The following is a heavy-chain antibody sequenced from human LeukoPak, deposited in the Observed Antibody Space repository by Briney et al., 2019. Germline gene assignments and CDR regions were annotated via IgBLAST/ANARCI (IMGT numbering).Heavy chain of an antibody. CDR1: GGSMNNYY. D-gene: IGHD6-13*01. CDR2: IYYSGST. V-gene: IGHV4-59*08. CDR3: ARHPGYNTRIFDY. J-gene: IGHJ4*02. Sequence: SSETLSLTCTVSGGSMNNYYWSWIRQAPGKGLEWIGCIYYSGSTNYNPSLKRGVSISVDTSKNQFSLKLSSVTAADTAVYYCARHPGYNTRIFDYWGQGTLVTVSS.